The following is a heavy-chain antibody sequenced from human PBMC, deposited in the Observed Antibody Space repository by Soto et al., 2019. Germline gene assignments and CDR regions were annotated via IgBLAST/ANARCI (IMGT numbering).Heavy chain of an antibody. CDR3: ARDIAAAGTNSGTWCDP. CDR2: INPNSGGT. Sequence: ASVKVSCKASGYTFTGYYMHWVRQAPGQGLEWMGWINPNSGGTNYAQKFQGWVTMTRDTSISTAYMELSRLRSDDTAVYYCARDIAAAGTNSGTWCDPWCQGTLVTVAS. D-gene: IGHD6-13*01. V-gene: IGHV1-2*04. CDR1: GYTFTGYY. J-gene: IGHJ5*02.